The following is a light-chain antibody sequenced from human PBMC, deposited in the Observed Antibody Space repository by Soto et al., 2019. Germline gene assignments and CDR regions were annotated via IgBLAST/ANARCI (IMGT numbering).Light chain of an antibody. CDR1: QSVTTN. Sequence: EVVMTQSPATLSVSPGERVTFSCRASQSVTTNLAWYQHKPGQSPRLLISDASTGASGIPPRFSGSGSGTEFTLTIDRLQSEDSAVYYCHQYTNWLALTFGGGTKVDIK. V-gene: IGKV3-15*01. J-gene: IGKJ4*01. CDR2: DAS. CDR3: HQYTNWLALT.